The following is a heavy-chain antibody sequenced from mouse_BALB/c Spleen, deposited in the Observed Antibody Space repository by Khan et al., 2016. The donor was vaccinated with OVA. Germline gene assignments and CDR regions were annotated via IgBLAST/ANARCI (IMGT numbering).Heavy chain of an antibody. Sequence: EVQLQESGPGLVKPSQSLSLTCTVTGCSITSDYAWNWIRQFPGNKLEWMGYISYSGSTSYNPSLKSRVSFSRDSSKNQFFLHLNSVTSEDTATYCCLRYLFYYGRGFFDVWGAGTTVTVSS. V-gene: IGHV3-2*02. CDR1: GCSITSDYA. D-gene: IGHD1-1*01. J-gene: IGHJ1*01. CDR2: ISYSGST. CDR3: LRYLFYYGRGFFDV.